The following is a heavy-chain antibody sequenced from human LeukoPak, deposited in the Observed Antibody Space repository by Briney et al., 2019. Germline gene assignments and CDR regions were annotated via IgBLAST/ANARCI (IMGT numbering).Heavy chain of an antibody. CDR2: ISAYNGNT. V-gene: IGHV1-18*01. Sequence: ASVKVSCKASGYTFTSYGISWVRQAPGQGLEWMGWISAYNGNTNYAQKLQGRVTMTTDTSTSTAYMELRSLRSDDTAVYYCAKGPRITLVRGGQWYYYMDVWGKGTTVTISS. CDR3: AKGPRITLVRGGQWYYYMDV. J-gene: IGHJ6*03. D-gene: IGHD3-10*01. CDR1: GYTFTSYG.